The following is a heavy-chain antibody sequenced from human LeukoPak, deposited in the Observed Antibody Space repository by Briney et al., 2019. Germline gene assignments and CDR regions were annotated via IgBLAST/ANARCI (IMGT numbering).Heavy chain of an antibody. CDR1: GFTFSSYS. Sequence: GSLRLSCAASGFTFSSYSMNWVRQAPGKGLEWVSSISSSSSYIYYADSVKGRFTISRDNAKNSLYLQMNSLRAEDTAVYYCARDRFLAAAGPLDYWGQGTLVTVSS. D-gene: IGHD6-13*01. V-gene: IGHV3-21*01. CDR2: ISSSSSYI. CDR3: ARDRFLAAAGPLDY. J-gene: IGHJ4*02.